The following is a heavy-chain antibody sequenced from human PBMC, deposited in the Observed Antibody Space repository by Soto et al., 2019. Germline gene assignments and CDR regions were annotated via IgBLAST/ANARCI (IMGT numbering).Heavy chain of an antibody. V-gene: IGHV1-69*08. Sequence: SVKVSCKASGGTFSSYTISWVRQAPGQGLEWMGRIIPNRGRTNYAQKFQGRVTMTRDTSTSTAYMELRSLRSDDTAVYYCARDAYGSPGYWGQGTLVTVSS. D-gene: IGHD3-16*01. CDR3: ARDAYGSPGY. CDR2: IIPNRGRT. CDR1: GGTFSSYT. J-gene: IGHJ4*02.